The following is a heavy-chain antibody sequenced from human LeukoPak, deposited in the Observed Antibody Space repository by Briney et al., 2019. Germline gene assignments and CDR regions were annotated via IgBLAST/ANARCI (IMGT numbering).Heavy chain of an antibody. V-gene: IGHV4-39*01. J-gene: IGHJ4*02. CDR2: IYYSGST. Sequence: SETLSLTCTVSGGSISSATYFWGWIRHPPGKGLVWIGGIYYSGSTYYKPSLKSRVTISVDTSKSRFSLKLSSVTASDTAVYYCSRQALSYCGGDCYYYFDYWGRGTLVTVSS. D-gene: IGHD2-21*02. CDR1: GGSISSATYF. CDR3: SRQALSYCGGDCYYYFDY.